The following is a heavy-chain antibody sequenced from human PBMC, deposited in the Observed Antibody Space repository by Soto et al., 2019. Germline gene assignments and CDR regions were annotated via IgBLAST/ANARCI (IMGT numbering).Heavy chain of an antibody. V-gene: IGHV3-30-3*01. CDR3: AKNQGVELVPLATVDWFDP. CDR2: ISYDGSNK. CDR1: GFTFSSYA. Sequence: GGSLRLSCAASGFTFSSYAMHWVRQAPGKGLEWVAVISYDGSNKYYADSVKGRFTISRDNSKNTVYLELNNLSAEDTAVYHCAKNQGVELVPLATVDWFDPWGQGSVVTVSS. D-gene: IGHD1-26*01. J-gene: IGHJ5*02.